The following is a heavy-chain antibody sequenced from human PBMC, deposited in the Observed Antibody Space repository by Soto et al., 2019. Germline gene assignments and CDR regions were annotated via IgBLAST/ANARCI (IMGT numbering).Heavy chain of an antibody. V-gene: IGHV4-39*01. J-gene: IGHJ6*02. CDR3: ARQGGGYGLYFSVLDF. D-gene: IGHD1-26*01. Sequence: PSETLSLTCTVSGGFISSSSFYWGWIRQPPGNGLQWIGAINYSGRTYYNPSLKSRGTISVDTSKSQFSLDLSSVTAADTALYFRARQGGGYGLYFSVLDFWGQGTTIIVS. CDR1: GGFISSSSFY. CDR2: INYSGRT.